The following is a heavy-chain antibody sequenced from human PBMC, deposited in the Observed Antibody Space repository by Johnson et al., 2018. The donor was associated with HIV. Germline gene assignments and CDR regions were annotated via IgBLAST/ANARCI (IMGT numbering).Heavy chain of an antibody. CDR2: ISYDGSNK. Sequence: QVQLVESGGGVVQPGRSLRLSCAASGFTFSSYAMHWVRQAPGKGLEWAAVISYDGSNKYYADSVKGRFTISRDNSKNTLYLQMNSLRAEDTAVYYCARGGYYDSSGSAFDIWGQGTMVTVSS. D-gene: IGHD3-22*01. J-gene: IGHJ3*02. CDR1: GFTFSSYA. V-gene: IGHV3-30*04. CDR3: ARGGYYDSSGSAFDI.